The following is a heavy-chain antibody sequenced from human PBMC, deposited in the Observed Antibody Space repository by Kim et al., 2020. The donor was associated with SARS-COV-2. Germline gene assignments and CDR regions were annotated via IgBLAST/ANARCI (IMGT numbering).Heavy chain of an antibody. CDR1: GGSISSGGYY. D-gene: IGHD5-18*01. CDR2: IYYSGST. J-gene: IGHJ4*02. Sequence: SETLSLTCTVSGGSISSGGYYWSWIRQHPGKGLEWIGYIYYSGSTYYNPSLKSRVTISVDPSKNQFSLTLSSVTAADTAVYYCATGGGYSYGYGPYFDYWGQGTLVTVSS. V-gene: IGHV4-31*03. CDR3: ATGGGYSYGYGPYFDY.